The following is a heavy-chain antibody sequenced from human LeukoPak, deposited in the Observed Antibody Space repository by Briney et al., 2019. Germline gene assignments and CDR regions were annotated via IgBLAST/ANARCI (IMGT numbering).Heavy chain of an antibody. CDR2: ISAYNGNT. V-gene: IGHV1-18*01. CDR3: ARDGFPYYDFWSGYYLSGPRIFFDY. Sequence: ASVKVSCKASGYTFTSYGISWVRQAPGQGLEWMGWISAYNGNTNYAQKLQGRVTMTTDTSTSTAYMELRSLRSDDTAVYYCARDGFPYYDFWSGYYLSGPRIFFDYWGQGTLVTVSS. CDR1: GYTFTSYG. J-gene: IGHJ4*02. D-gene: IGHD3-3*01.